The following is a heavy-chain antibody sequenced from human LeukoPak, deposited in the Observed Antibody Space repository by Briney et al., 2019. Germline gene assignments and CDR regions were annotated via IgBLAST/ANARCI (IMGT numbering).Heavy chain of an antibody. V-gene: IGHV3-30*04. J-gene: IGHJ6*03. CDR1: GFTFSHYG. CDR3: AREGHYDILTGYSPVEYYFYYMDV. D-gene: IGHD3-9*01. Sequence: GGSLRLSCEASGFTFSHYGIHWVRQTPGKGLEWVAAISSDGVEKHYADSVKGRFTIYRDNSKSTLYLQMNSLRAEDTALYYCAREGHYDILTGYSPVEYYFYYMDVWGKGTTVTVSS. CDR2: ISSDGVEK.